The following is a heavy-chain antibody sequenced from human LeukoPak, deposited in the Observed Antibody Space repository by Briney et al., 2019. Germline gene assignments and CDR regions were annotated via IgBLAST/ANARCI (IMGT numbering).Heavy chain of an antibody. D-gene: IGHD6-19*01. CDR2: IYYSGST. J-gene: IGHJ5*02. CDR1: AGSISSYY. Sequence: PSETLSLTCTGSAGSISSYYWSWIRQPPGKGLEWIGYIYYSGSTNYNPSFKSRVTISVDTSKNQFSLKLSSVTAADTAVYYCARGSSGWYNWFDPWGQGTLVTVSS. CDR3: ARGSSGWYNWFDP. V-gene: IGHV4-59*01.